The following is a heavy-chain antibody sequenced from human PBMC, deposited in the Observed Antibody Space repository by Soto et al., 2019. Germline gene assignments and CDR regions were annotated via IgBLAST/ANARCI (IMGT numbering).Heavy chain of an antibody. CDR1: GFTFSSYA. V-gene: IGHV3-23*01. CDR3: AKEGGWYGFDN. CDR2: ISGSGSST. J-gene: IGHJ4*02. D-gene: IGHD6-19*01. Sequence: EVQLLESGGGLVQPRGSLRLSCAASGFTFSSYAMSWVRQAPGKGLEWVSAISGSGSSTYYADSVKGRFTFSRDSSKNTLYLQMNSLRAEDTAVYYCAKEGGWYGFDNWAQGTLVTVSS.